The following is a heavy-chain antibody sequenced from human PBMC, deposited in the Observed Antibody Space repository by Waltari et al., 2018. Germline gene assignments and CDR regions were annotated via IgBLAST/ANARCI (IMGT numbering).Heavy chain of an antibody. V-gene: IGHV4-39*01. D-gene: IGHD4-17*01. J-gene: IGHJ4*02. Sequence: QLQLQESGPGLVKPSETLSLTCTVSGGSISSSSYYWGWIRHPPGKGLEWIGSSYYSGSTYYNPSLKSRVTISVDTSKNQFSLKLSSVTAADTAVYYCARHDGDLGGDYWGQGTLVTVSS. CDR3: ARHDGDLGGDY. CDR2: SYYSGST. CDR1: GGSISSSSYY.